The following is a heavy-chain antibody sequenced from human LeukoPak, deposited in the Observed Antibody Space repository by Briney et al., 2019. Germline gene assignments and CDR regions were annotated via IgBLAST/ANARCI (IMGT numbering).Heavy chain of an antibody. Sequence: GASVKVSCKASGYTFTSYYMHWVRQAPGQGLEWMGIINPSGGSTSYAQKFRGRVTITRDTSTSTVYMELSSLRSEDTAVYYCARPVYSSGWYDAFDIWGQGTMVTVSS. CDR1: GYTFTSYY. J-gene: IGHJ3*02. CDR2: INPSGGST. V-gene: IGHV1-46*01. D-gene: IGHD6-19*01. CDR3: ARPVYSSGWYDAFDI.